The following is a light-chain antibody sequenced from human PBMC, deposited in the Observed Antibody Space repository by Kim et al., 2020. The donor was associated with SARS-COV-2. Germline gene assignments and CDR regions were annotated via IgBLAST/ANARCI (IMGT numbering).Light chain of an antibody. CDR3: QQNSAYPLT. J-gene: IGKJ4*01. CDR1: QNVNNH. V-gene: IGKV1-16*01. CDR2: AAS. Sequence: ASVGDRVTFTWRASQNVNNHLVWLKQKPGEAPKSLIYAASSLQSGVPTRFSGSGSGTDFTLTISSLLPEDFATYYCQQNSAYPLTFGGGTKVDIK.